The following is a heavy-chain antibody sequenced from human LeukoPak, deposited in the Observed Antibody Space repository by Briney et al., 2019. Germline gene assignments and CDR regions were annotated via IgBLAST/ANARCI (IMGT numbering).Heavy chain of an antibody. Sequence: ASVKVSCKASGYTFTSYYMHWVRQAPGQGLEWMGIINPSGGSTSYAQKFQGRVTMTRDTFTSTVYMELSSLRSEDTAVYYCARDRQWLVRGFDPWGQGTLVTVSS. J-gene: IGHJ5*02. V-gene: IGHV1-46*01. CDR3: ARDRQWLVRGFDP. CDR1: GYTFTSYY. D-gene: IGHD6-19*01. CDR2: INPSGGST.